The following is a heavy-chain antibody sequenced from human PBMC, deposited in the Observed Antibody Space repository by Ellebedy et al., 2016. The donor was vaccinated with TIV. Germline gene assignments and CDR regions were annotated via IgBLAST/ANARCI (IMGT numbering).Heavy chain of an antibody. J-gene: IGHJ6*02. CDR3: AKDNRGGFFDGMDV. D-gene: IGHD3-10*01. Sequence: GESLKISCAAPGLPFSTSAMSWVRQAPGKGLEWVSGISADASRTFYIDSVKGRFTISRDNSQKTLHLQMNSLRAEDTALYYCAKDNRGGFFDGMDVWGQGTTVTVSS. CDR2: ISADASRT. CDR1: GLPFSTSA. V-gene: IGHV3-23*01.